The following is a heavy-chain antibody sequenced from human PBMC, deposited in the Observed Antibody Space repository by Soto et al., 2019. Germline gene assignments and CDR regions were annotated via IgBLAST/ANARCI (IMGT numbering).Heavy chain of an antibody. Sequence: XRPLSLTVTVPDGSVPTSRSYWSWSRQPPGKGLEWIGIIYYSGSTNYNPTLKGRSTISVDTSKNGFSLKLSAVTAAGTSVYYCAIDFASAAGISAAGPTYYYYGMDVWGQGTTVTVSS. CDR2: IYYSGST. CDR1: DGSVPTSRSY. CDR3: AIDFASAAGISAAGPTYYYYGMDV. D-gene: IGHD6-13*01. J-gene: IGHJ6*02. V-gene: IGHV4-61*01.